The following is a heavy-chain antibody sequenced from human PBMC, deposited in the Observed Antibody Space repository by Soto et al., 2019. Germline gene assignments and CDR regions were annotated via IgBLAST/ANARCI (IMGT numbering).Heavy chain of an antibody. D-gene: IGHD1-1*01. CDR3: ARGWNRGRYNWFDP. V-gene: IGHV4-34*01. CDR2: INHSGRT. J-gene: IGHJ5*02. CDR1: GGSFSALY. Sequence: SETLSLTCAVYGGSFSALYWNWIRQPPGKGLEWIGEINHSGRTNYNPSLKSRVTISVDTSKNQFSLKLSSVTAADTAVYYCARGWNRGRYNWFDPWGQGTLVTVSS.